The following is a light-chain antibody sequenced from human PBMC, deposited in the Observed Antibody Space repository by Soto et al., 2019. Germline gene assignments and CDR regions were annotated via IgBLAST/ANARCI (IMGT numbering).Light chain of an antibody. CDR3: QQSYSIPYT. Sequence: DLQMTQSPSSLSASVGDRVTITCRASQSISTYLNWYQQKPGKAPNLLIYDASSLQSGVPSRFSGRGSGTDFTLTISSLQPEDFAFYYCQQSYSIPYTFGQGTKLEIK. V-gene: IGKV1-39*01. J-gene: IGKJ2*01. CDR2: DAS. CDR1: QSISTY.